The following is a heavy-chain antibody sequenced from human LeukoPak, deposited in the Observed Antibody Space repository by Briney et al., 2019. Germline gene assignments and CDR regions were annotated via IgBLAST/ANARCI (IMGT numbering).Heavy chain of an antibody. V-gene: IGHV3-74*01. CDR2: INNDGSRT. CDR3: AKHRPSWYYFDY. CDR1: GFTFSNHW. J-gene: IGHJ4*02. Sequence: GGSLTLSCAASGFTFSNHWMHWVRLVPGNGLVWVSHINNDGSRTSYADSVKGRFTVSRDNANNKVFLQMNSLRAEDTAVYYCAKHRPSWYYFDYWGQGTLVTVSS.